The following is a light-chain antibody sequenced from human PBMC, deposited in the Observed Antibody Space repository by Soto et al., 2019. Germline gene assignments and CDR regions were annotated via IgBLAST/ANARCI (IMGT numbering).Light chain of an antibody. Sequence: QSVLTQPPSASGSPGQSVTISCTGTSSDVGGYNYVSWYQHHPGKAPKVMIYEVSKRPSGVPDRFSGSKSGNTASLTVSGLQVEDEADYYCSSYAGSNNVVFGGGTQLTVL. CDR2: EVS. J-gene: IGLJ2*01. CDR1: SSDVGGYNY. V-gene: IGLV2-8*01. CDR3: SSYAGSNNVV.